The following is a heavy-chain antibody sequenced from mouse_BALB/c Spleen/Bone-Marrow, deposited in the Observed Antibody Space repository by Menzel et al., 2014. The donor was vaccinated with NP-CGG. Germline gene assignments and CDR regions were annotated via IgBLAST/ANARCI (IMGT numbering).Heavy chain of an antibody. CDR1: GYTFTSYV. J-gene: IGHJ2*01. Sequence: LVESGPELVKPGASVKMSCKASGYTFTSYVMHWVKQKPGQGLEWIGYINPYNDGTKYNEKFKGKATLTSDKSSSTAYMELSSLTSEDSAVYYCTRGLLRLGPDYWGQGTTLTVSS. V-gene: IGHV1-14*01. CDR2: INPYNDGT. CDR3: TRGLLRLGPDY. D-gene: IGHD1-2*01.